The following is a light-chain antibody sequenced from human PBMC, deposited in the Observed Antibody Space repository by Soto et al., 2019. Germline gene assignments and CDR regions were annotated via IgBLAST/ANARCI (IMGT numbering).Light chain of an antibody. CDR2: DAS. CDR1: ESVSYN. V-gene: IGKV3-15*01. Sequence: EIVMTQSPATLSVSPGERATLSCRASESVSYNLAWYQQKPGQPPRLLIHDASTRAAGIPDRFSGSGSGTEFTLTISSLQSEDSAVYYCKQYNNWRTFGQGTKVEIK. CDR3: KQYNNWRT. J-gene: IGKJ1*01.